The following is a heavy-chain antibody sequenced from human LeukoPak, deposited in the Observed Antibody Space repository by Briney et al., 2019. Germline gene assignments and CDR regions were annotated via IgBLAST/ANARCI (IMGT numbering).Heavy chain of an antibody. J-gene: IGHJ4*02. V-gene: IGHV1-24*01. CDR2: FGPEDGET. CDR3: ATQRLAARTRFDY. CDR1: GYTLTELS. Sequence: ASVKVSCKVSGYTLTELSMHWVRQAPGKGLEWMGGFGPEDGETIYAQKFQGRVTMTEDTSTDTAYMEPSSLRSEDTAVYYCATQRLAARTRFDYWGQGTLVTVSS. D-gene: IGHD6-6*01.